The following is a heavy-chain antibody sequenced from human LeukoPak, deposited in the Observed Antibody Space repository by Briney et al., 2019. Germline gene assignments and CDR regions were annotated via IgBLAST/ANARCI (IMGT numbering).Heavy chain of an antibody. CDR1: GGSFSGFY. D-gene: IGHD4-17*01. V-gene: IGHV4-34*01. Sequence: SETLCLTCAVSGGSFSGFYWTWIREPPGKGLEWIGEINHSVSANYNPSLKSRVTISLDTSKNQFSLKLSSVTAADTAVYYCARGQGTVTTHWGQGTLATVSS. J-gene: IGHJ4*02. CDR3: ARGQGTVTTH. CDR2: INHSVSA.